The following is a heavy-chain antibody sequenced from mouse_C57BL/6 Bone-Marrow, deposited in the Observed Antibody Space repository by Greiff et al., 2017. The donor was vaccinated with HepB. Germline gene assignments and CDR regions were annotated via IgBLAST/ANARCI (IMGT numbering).Heavy chain of an antibody. V-gene: IGHV5-4*03. CDR3: ATSGY. CDR2: ISDGGSYT. Sequence: DVMLVESGGGLVKPGGSLKLSCAASGFTFSSYAMSWVRQTPEKRLEWVATISDGGSYTYYPDNVKGRFTISRDNAKNNRYLQMSHLKSEDTAMYYCATSGYWGQGTTLTVSS. J-gene: IGHJ2*01. D-gene: IGHD1-3*01. CDR1: GFTFSSYA.